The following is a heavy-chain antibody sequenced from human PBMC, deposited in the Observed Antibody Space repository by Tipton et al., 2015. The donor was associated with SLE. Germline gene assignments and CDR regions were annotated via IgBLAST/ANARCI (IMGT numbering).Heavy chain of an antibody. Sequence: SLRLSCAASRFTFSSYVMHWVRQAPGKGLEWVAVISYDESNKYYADSVKGRFTISRDNSKNTLYLQMNSLTADDSAVYFCVREGTHCSSTGCSLYYFDYWCQGTLVTVSS. J-gene: IGHJ4*02. V-gene: IGHV3-30-3*01. CDR2: ISYDESNK. CDR1: RFTFSSYV. D-gene: IGHD2-2*01. CDR3: VREGTHCSSTGCSLYYFDY.